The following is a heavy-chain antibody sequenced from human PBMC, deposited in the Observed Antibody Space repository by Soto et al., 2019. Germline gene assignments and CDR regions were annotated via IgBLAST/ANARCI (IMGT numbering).Heavy chain of an antibody. CDR1: GYLLTAYS. Sequence: ASVKVSCKASGYLLTAYSMHWVRLAPGQGLEWMGVVNPSGGSTKYAQNFQGRVTMTRDTSTTTIYMELSSLRSDDTAIYYCAREENCSGGTCYSEYFHRWGQGTLVTVS. CDR3: AREENCSGGTCYSEYFHR. CDR2: VNPSGGST. D-gene: IGHD2-15*01. J-gene: IGHJ1*01. V-gene: IGHV1-46*01.